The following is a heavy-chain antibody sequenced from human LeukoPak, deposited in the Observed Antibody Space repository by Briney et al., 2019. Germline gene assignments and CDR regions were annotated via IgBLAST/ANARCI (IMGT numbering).Heavy chain of an antibody. J-gene: IGHJ4*02. CDR3: ASSYYGTGGDY. V-gene: IGHV3-48*03. D-gene: IGHD3-10*01. CDR2: ISGSGSTI. CDR1: GFTFSSYE. Sequence: GGSLRLSCAASGFTFSSYEMNWVRQAPGKGLEWVSYISGSGSTIYYADFVKGRFTISRDNAKNSLSLQMNSLRAEDTAVYYCASSYYGTGGDYWGQGTLVTVSS.